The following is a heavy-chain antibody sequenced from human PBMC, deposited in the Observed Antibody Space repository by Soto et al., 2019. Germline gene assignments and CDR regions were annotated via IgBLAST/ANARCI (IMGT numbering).Heavy chain of an antibody. J-gene: IGHJ4*02. CDR3: ARVMRRQFDY. CDR2: ISAYNGNT. Sequence: ASVKVSCKASGGTFSSYTISWVRQAPGQGLEWMGWISAYNGNTNYAQKLQGRVTMTTDTSTSTAYMELRSLRSDDTAVYYCARVMRRQFDYWGQGTLVTVSS. CDR1: GGTFSSYT. V-gene: IGHV1-18*01.